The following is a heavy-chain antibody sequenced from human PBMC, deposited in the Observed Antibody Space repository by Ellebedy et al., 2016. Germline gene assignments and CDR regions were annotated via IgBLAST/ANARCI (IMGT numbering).Heavy chain of an antibody. CDR1: GFTFSSYS. V-gene: IGHV3-48*04. CDR2: ISSSGSLK. J-gene: IGHJ4*02. CDR3: TIEAGGSFVDS. Sequence: GESLKISXAVSGFTFSSYSFNWIRQAPGKGLEWVSHISSSGSLKFYADSLRDRFTISRDNAKNLLHLQMNSLTAEDTAVYFCTIEAGGSFVDSWGQGVLVTVSS. D-gene: IGHD1-26*01.